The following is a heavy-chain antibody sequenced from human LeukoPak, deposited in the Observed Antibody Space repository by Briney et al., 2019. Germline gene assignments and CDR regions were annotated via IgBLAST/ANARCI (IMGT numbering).Heavy chain of an antibody. CDR2: INHSGST. D-gene: IGHD3-3*01. CDR3: ARAKITIFGVVIIPPYFDY. CDR1: GGSFSGYY. V-gene: IGHV4-34*01. Sequence: SETLSLTCAVYGGSFSGYYWSWIRQPPGKGLEWIGEINHSGSTSYNPSLKSRVTISVDTSKNQFSLKLSSVTAADTAVYYCARAKITIFGVVIIPPYFDYWGQGTLVTVSS. J-gene: IGHJ4*02.